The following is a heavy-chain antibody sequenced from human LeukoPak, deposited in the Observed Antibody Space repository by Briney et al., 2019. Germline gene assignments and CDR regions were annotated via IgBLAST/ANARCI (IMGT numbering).Heavy chain of an antibody. Sequence: PSETLSLTCTVSGGSISSSSYYWGWIRQPPGKGLEWIGSIYYSGSTNYNPSLKSRVTISVDKSKNQFSLKLSSVTAADTAVYYCARAVVVAAQGQKWWFDPWGQGTLVTVSS. V-gene: IGHV4-39*07. CDR3: ARAVVVAAQGQKWWFDP. J-gene: IGHJ5*02. D-gene: IGHD2-15*01. CDR1: GGSISSSSYY. CDR2: IYYSGST.